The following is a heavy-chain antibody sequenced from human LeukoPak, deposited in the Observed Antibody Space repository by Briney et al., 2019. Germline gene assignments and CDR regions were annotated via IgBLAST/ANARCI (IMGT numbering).Heavy chain of an antibody. CDR3: ARDASDHDAFDI. CDR1: GGSISSGDYY. Sequence: SQTLSLTCTVSGGSISSGDYYWSWIRQPPGKGLEWIGYIYYSGSTYYNPSLKSRVTISVDTSKNQFSLKLSSVTAADTAVFYCARDASDHDAFDIWGQGTMVTVSS. J-gene: IGHJ3*02. D-gene: IGHD2-21*01. V-gene: IGHV4-30-4*08. CDR2: IYYSGST.